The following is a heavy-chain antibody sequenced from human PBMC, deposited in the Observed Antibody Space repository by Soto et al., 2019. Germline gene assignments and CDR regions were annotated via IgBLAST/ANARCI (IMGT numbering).Heavy chain of an antibody. J-gene: IGHJ5*02. CDR2: IYYSGST. Sequence: SETLCLTCTVSGFSISSGDCYWSWIRQPPGKGLEWIGYIYYSGSTYYNPSLKSRVTISVDTSKNQFSLKLSSVTAADTAVYYCARDPLYCSSTSCYRWFDPWGQGTLVTVSS. CDR1: GFSISSGDCY. CDR3: ARDPLYCSSTSCYRWFDP. V-gene: IGHV4-30-4*01. D-gene: IGHD2-2*01.